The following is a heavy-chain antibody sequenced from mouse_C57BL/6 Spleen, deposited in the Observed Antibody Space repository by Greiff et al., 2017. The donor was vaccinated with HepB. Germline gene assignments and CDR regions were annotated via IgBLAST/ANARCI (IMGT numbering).Heavy chain of an antibody. D-gene: IGHD3-2*02. CDR1: GYAFSSSW. J-gene: IGHJ3*01. CDR3: ALTAQGWFAY. V-gene: IGHV1-82*01. CDR2: IYPGDGDT. Sequence: VKLMESGPELVKPGASVKISCKASGYAFSSSWMNWVKQRPGKGLEWIGRIYPGDGDTNYNGKFKGKATLTADKSSSTAYMQLSSLTSEDSAVYFCALTAQGWFAYWGQGTLVTVSA.